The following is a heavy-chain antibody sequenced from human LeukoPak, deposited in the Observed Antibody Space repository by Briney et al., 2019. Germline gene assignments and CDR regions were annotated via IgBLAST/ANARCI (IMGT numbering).Heavy chain of an antibody. Sequence: GGSLRFSCEAPGFSFSSYNMDWVRQTPGKGLEWISSITTSSTYTFYADSVKGRFTISRDNARNSLYLQMNSLRPEDTAVYYCAKDDAWLQFGDWGRGTLVTVSS. V-gene: IGHV3-21*04. CDR2: ITTSSTYT. CDR1: GFSFSSYN. D-gene: IGHD5-24*01. CDR3: AKDDAWLQFGD. J-gene: IGHJ4*02.